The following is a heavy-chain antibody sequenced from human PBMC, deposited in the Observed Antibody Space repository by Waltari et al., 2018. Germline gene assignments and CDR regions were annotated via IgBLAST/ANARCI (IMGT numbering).Heavy chain of an antibody. CDR3: AKGGPMTTVTTPLDY. CDR2: ISYDGSNK. J-gene: IGHJ4*02. V-gene: IGHV3-30*18. D-gene: IGHD4-17*01. CDR1: GFTFSSYG. Sequence: QVQLVESGGGVVQPGRSLRLSCAASGFTFSSYGMHWVRQAPGKGLEWVAVISYDGSNKYYAGSVKGRFTISRDNSKNTLYLQMNSLRAEDTAVYYCAKGGPMTTVTTPLDYWGQGTLVTVSS.